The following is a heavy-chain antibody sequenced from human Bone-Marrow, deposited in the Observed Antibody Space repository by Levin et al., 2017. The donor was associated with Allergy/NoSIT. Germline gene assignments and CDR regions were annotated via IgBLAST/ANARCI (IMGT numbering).Heavy chain of an antibody. CDR3: ARAKHSFGHTADS. J-gene: IGHJ5*01. D-gene: IGHD2-15*01. CDR2: INGDGSSA. CDR1: GFTFGAYW. Sequence: LSLTCAASGFTFGAYWMHWVRQAPGEGLVWVSRINGDGSSADYADSVKGRFAISRDNARSTVYLQMHSLRAEDTAVYYCARAKHSFGHTADSWGQGAQVTVSS. V-gene: IGHV3-74*01.